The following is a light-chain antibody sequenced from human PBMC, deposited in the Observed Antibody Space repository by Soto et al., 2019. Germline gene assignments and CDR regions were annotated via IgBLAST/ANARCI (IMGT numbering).Light chain of an antibody. J-gene: IGKJ5*01. V-gene: IGKV1-9*01. CDR1: QGITNY. CDR3: RQHNSFPIT. Sequence: DIQLTQSPFFLSASVGDRVTITCRASQGITNYLVWYQQKAGTAPKSLIYAASTLQTGVPSRFSGRRSGTEFTLTISSLQPEDSATYYCRQHNSFPITFGQGTRLDI. CDR2: AAS.